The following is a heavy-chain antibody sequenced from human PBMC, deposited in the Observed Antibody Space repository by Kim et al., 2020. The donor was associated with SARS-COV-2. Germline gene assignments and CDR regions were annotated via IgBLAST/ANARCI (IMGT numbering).Heavy chain of an antibody. J-gene: IGHJ3*01. CDR3: AKALLWFGELSTH. Sequence: GGSLRLSCAASGFTFSSYGMHWVRQAPGKGLEWVAVISYDGSNKYYADSVKGRFTISRDNSKNTLYLQMNSLRAEDTAVYYCAKALLWFGELSTHWGQGTMVTVSS. CDR2: ISYDGSNK. CDR1: GFTFSSYG. V-gene: IGHV3-30*18. D-gene: IGHD3-10*01.